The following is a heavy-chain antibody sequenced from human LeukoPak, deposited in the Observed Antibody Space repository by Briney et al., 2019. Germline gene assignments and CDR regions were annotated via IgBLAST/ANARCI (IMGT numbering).Heavy chain of an antibody. J-gene: IGHJ4*02. V-gene: IGHV3-23*01. CDR1: GFIFSSYA. CDR2: ISRSGGSP. CDR3: AKASPTATTWGGIDY. Sequence: PGGSLRLSCAASGFIFSSYAMSWVRQAPGKGLEWVSVISRSGGSPYYADSVKGRFTISRDNSKNTLYLQMNSLRAEDTAVYYCAKASPTATTWGGIDYWGQGTLVTVSS. D-gene: IGHD4-17*01.